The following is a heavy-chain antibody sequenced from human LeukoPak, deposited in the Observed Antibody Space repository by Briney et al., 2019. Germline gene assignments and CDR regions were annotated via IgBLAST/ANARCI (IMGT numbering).Heavy chain of an antibody. J-gene: IGHJ4*02. Sequence: PSETLSLTCTVSGGSISSNSHYWGWIRQPPGKGLEWIGNIYYSGSTYYNPSLKSRIIISVDTSKNQFSLKLSSVTAADTAVYYCARTMVTAISKRPAVLDCWGQGTLVTVSS. CDR3: ARTMVTAISKRPAVLDC. CDR2: IYYSGST. V-gene: IGHV4-39*07. CDR1: GGSISSNSHY. D-gene: IGHD2-21*02.